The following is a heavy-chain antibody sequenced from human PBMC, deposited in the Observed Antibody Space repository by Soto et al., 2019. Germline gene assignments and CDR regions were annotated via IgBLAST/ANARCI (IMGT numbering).Heavy chain of an antibody. CDR3: AKNWIDIVVVPAAMETSPDY. Sequence: EVQLLESGGGLVQPGGSLRLSCAASGFTFSSYAMSWVRQAPGKGLEWVSAISGSGGSTYYADSVKGRFTISRDNSKNTLYLQMNSLRAEDTAVYYCAKNWIDIVVVPAAMETSPDYWGQGTLVTVSS. CDR1: GFTFSSYA. V-gene: IGHV3-23*01. J-gene: IGHJ4*02. CDR2: ISGSGGST. D-gene: IGHD2-2*01.